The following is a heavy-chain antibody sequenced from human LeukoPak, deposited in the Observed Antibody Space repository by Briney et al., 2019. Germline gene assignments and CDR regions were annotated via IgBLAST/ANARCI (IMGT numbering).Heavy chain of an antibody. V-gene: IGHV3-48*03. D-gene: IGHD6-19*01. Sequence: GGSLRLSCAASGFTFSNYAMNWVRQAPGKGLEWISYISSSGGTIYYADSVKGRFTISRDNTDNSLFLQMSSLRAEDTAVYYCARERRQWQPFDIWGQGTMVTVSS. CDR1: GFTFSNYA. J-gene: IGHJ3*02. CDR2: ISSSGGTI. CDR3: ARERRQWQPFDI.